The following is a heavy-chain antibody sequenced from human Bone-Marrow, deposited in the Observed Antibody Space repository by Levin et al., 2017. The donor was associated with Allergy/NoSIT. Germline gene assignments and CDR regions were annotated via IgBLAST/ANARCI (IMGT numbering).Heavy chain of an antibody. Sequence: LSLTCAASGFTFRGHAMHWVRQAPGKGLEWVAVISYDGSKKYYGDSVKGRFTVSRDNAKNMLFLQMNSLSAEDTAVFFCVRDRFGYSSYDFLPEYWGQGTQVAVAS. CDR3: VRDRFGYSSYDFLPEY. D-gene: IGHD5-12*01. CDR2: ISYDGSKK. V-gene: IGHV3-30*03. CDR1: GFTFRGHA. J-gene: IGHJ4*02.